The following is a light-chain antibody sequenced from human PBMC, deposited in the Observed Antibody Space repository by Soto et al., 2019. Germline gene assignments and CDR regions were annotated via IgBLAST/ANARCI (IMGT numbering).Light chain of an antibody. CDR1: SNNVGGYA. J-gene: IGLJ2*01. V-gene: IGLV1-44*01. CDR2: RNS. CDR3: STRDYRLSGHVA. Sequence: QSVLTQEASVSGTVGQKVTLSCTGDSNNVGGYAVGWFQQISHGAPKTVMFRNSLPSGIPDRFSGSKSGTTVSLTISGRKPEEEADYHCSTRDYRLSGHVAFGGGTKLTVL.